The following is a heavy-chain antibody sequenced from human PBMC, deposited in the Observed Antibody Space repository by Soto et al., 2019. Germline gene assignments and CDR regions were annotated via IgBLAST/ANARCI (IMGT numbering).Heavy chain of an antibody. CDR2: ISGGGDAT. CDR3: AKKSLGARTLPAVYYFDY. D-gene: IGHD7-27*01. Sequence: EVQLLESGGGLVQPGGSLRLSCAASGFTFGNYAFSWVRQAPGKGLEWVSVISGGGDATYYPDSVKGRFTTSRDNSKNTVYLQMNSLRAEDTAVYYCAKKSLGARTLPAVYYFDYWGQGTLVTVSS. CDR1: GFTFGNYA. J-gene: IGHJ4*02. V-gene: IGHV3-23*01.